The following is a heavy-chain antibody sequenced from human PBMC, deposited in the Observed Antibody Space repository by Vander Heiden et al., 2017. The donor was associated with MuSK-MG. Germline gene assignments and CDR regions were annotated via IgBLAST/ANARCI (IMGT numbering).Heavy chain of an antibody. D-gene: IGHD1-20*01. Sequence: QVQLQQWGAGLLKPSETLSLTCAVYGGSFRDHFWTWIRQPPGKGLEWLGEIDHSGSTNYNPSLKSRFSASVDTSKNQFSLKLTSVTAADAALYYCARNTRITAHPDYFYYMDVWGTGTTVTVSS. J-gene: IGHJ6*03. V-gene: IGHV4-34*01. CDR1: GGSFRDHF. CDR2: IDHSGST. CDR3: ARNTRITAHPDYFYYMDV.